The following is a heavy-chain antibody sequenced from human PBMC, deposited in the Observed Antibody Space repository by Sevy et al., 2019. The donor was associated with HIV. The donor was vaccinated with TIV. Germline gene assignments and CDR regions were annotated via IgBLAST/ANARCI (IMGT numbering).Heavy chain of an antibody. Sequence: GESLKISCAASGFTFDDYGMSWVRQAPGKGLEWVSGINWNGGSTGYADSVKGRFTISRDNAKNSLYLQMNSLRAEDTALYYCARDSKRYFDWSPPDVWGQGTTVTVSS. V-gene: IGHV3-20*04. CDR2: INWNGGST. J-gene: IGHJ6*02. CDR1: GFTFDDYG. CDR3: ARDSKRYFDWSPPDV. D-gene: IGHD3-9*01.